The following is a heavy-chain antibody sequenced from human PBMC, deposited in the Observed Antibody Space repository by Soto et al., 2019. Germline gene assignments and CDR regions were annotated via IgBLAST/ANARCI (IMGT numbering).Heavy chain of an antibody. D-gene: IGHD3-16*02. J-gene: IGHJ4*02. CDR2: IIPIFGTA. Sequence: SVKVSCKASGGTFSSYAISWVRQAPGQGLEWMGGIIPIFGTANYAQKFQGRVAITADESTSTAYMELSSLRSEDTAVYYCARDRNDYVWGSYQPFDYWGQGTLVTVSS. CDR3: ARDRNDYVWGSYQPFDY. V-gene: IGHV1-69*13. CDR1: GGTFSSYA.